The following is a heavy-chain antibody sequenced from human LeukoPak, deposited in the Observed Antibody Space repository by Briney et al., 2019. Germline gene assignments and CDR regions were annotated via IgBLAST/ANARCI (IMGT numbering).Heavy chain of an antibody. V-gene: IGHV4-39*01. Sequence: PSETLSLTCTVSGGSISSSSYYWGWIRQPPGKGLEWIGSIYYSGSTYYNPSLKSRVTISVDTSKNQFSLKLSSVTAADTAVYYCARREYYYDSSGYLNDYWGQGTLVTVSS. CDR1: GGSISSSSYY. D-gene: IGHD3-22*01. CDR2: IYYSGST. CDR3: ARREYYYDSSGYLNDY. J-gene: IGHJ4*02.